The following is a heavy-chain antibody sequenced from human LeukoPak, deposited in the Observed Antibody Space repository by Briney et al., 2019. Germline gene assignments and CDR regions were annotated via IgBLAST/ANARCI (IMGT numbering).Heavy chain of an antibody. CDR2: IYYSGST. Sequence: SETLSLTCTVSGGSISSSSYYLGWIRQPPGTGLEWTGSIYYSGSTYYNPSLKSRVTISVDTSKNQFSLKLSSVTAADTAVYYCARHYPPYGSGSYYKGDDAFDIWGQGTMVTVSS. CDR1: GGSISSSSYY. D-gene: IGHD3-10*01. J-gene: IGHJ3*02. CDR3: ARHYPPYGSGSYYKGDDAFDI. V-gene: IGHV4-39*01.